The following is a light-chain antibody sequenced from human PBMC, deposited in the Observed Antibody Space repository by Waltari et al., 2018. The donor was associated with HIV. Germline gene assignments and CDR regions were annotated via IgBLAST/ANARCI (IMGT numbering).Light chain of an antibody. CDR1: QSLVHSDGNNY. CDR2: KVS. CDR3: MQGTHWYT. V-gene: IGKV2-30*02. J-gene: IGKJ2*01. Sequence: VVMTQSPLSLPVTLGEPASISCRSSQSLVHSDGNNYLNSLQQRPGQSPMRLIYKVSYRDSGVPDRFSGSGSGTDFTLKISRVEAEDVGVYYCMQGTHWYTFGQGTKLEIK.